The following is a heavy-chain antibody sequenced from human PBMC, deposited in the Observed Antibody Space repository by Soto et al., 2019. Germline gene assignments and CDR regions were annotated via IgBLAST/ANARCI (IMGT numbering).Heavy chain of an antibody. CDR2: INPNSGGT. V-gene: IGHV1-2*02. CDR3: ARELGSEYYYYGMDV. J-gene: IGHJ6*02. CDR1: GYTFTGYY. D-gene: IGHD1-26*01. Sequence: ASVKVSCKASGYTFTGYYMHRVRQAPGQGLEWMGWINPNSGGTNYAQKFQGRVTMTRDTSISTAYMELSRLRSDDTAVYYCARELGSEYYYYGMDVWGHGTTVTVSS.